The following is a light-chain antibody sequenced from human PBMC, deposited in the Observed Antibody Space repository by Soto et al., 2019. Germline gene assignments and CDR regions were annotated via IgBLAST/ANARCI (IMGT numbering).Light chain of an antibody. CDR1: HSIDNY. V-gene: IGKV1-39*01. J-gene: IGKJ1*01. Sequence: DIQMTQSPSSLSASVGDRVTITCRASHSIDNYLSWYQQKPGKAPKLLIYAASNLQRGVSSRFSGSGSGTDFTLTISRLEPEDFAVYYCQQYSSSPQTFGQGTKVDIK. CDR3: QQYSSSPQT. CDR2: AAS.